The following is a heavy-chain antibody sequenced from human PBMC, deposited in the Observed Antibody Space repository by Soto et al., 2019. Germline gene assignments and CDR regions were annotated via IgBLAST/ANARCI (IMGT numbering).Heavy chain of an antibody. V-gene: IGHV1-46*01. Sequence: VSVKVSCKAIGYSFTSHYIHWVRQAPGQGLEWMGTIYPGGVNIAYAQKFQVRVTITRDTSASTAYMELTSLTSEDTAVYYCAAPYYFDSSGSLGFWGQGTLVTVSS. CDR1: GYSFTSHY. CDR3: AAPYYFDSSGSLGF. D-gene: IGHD3-22*01. J-gene: IGHJ4*02. CDR2: IYPGGVNI.